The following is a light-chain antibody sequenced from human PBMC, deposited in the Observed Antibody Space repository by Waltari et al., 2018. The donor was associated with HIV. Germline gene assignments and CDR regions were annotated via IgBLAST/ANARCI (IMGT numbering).Light chain of an antibody. CDR1: QSINEY. CDR2: GAS. J-gene: IGKJ2*01. Sequence: DIQMTQSPSTLSASVGDRVTITCRASQSINEYLNWYQQKPGKAPSLLIYGASNSQAGVPSRISGSGSGTDFTLTISRLQPEDLATYYCQQSYSTPYTFGQGTKLDIK. V-gene: IGKV1-39*01. CDR3: QQSYSTPYT.